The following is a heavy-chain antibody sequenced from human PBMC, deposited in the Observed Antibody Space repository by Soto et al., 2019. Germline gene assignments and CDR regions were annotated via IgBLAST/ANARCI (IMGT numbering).Heavy chain of an antibody. V-gene: IGHV1-69*01. CDR1: GGTFSSYA. J-gene: IGHJ3*02. Sequence: QVQLVQSGAEVKKPGSSVKVSCKASGGTFSSYAISWVRQAPGQGLEWMGGIIPSFGTANYAQKFQGRVTSTADESTSTDYMELSSLRSEDTAVYYCARFQMATIPPHYDAFDIWGQGTMVTVSS. CDR3: ARFQMATIPPHYDAFDI. CDR2: IIPSFGTA. D-gene: IGHD5-12*01.